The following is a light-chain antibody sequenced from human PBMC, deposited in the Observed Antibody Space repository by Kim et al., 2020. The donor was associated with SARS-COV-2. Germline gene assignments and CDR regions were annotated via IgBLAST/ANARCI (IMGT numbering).Light chain of an antibody. CDR3: QQSHSSPQT. V-gene: IGKV1-39*01. J-gene: IGKJ1*01. CDR1: YNINTY. CDR2: GTS. Sequence: SSVGDRVTLSCRASYNINTYLNWYQQKPGKAPSLLIYGTSNLQSGVPPRFSGSGSGTEFTLTINSLQFEDFATYFCQQSHSSPQTFGQGTKVDIK.